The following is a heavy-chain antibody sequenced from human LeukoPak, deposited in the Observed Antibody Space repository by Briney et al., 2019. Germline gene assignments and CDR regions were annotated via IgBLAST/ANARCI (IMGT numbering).Heavy chain of an antibody. D-gene: IGHD2-15*01. CDR1: GGSINSYY. V-gene: IGHV4-59*01. J-gene: IGHJ6*03. CDR3: ARGTVVVAATLPYYYYYYMDV. Sequence: SETLSLTCTVSGGSINSYYWSWIRQPPGKGLDWIGDIYSGGGTNYNPSLKSRVTISVDTSKNQFSLKLSSVTAADTAVYYCARGTVVVAATLPYYYYYYMDVWGKGTTVTVSS. CDR2: IYSGGGT.